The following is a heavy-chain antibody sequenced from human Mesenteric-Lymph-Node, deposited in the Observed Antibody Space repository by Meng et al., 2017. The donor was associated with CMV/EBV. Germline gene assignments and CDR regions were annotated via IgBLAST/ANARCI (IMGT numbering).Heavy chain of an antibody. CDR1: GFAVSRNY. Sequence: GESLKISCAGSGFAVSRNYMSWVRQAPGKGLEWVSVIYDDDSTSYADSVKGRFTISRDKSKNTLYLQMNSLRGEDTAVYYCAGLIAVAGTWGQGTLVPVSS. V-gene: IGHV3-66*02. CDR2: IYDDDST. CDR3: AGLIAVAGT. J-gene: IGHJ4*02. D-gene: IGHD6-13*01.